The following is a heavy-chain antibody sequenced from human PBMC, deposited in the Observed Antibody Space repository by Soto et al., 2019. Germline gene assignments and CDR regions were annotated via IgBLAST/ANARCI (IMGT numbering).Heavy chain of an antibody. CDR2: ISYDGSNK. J-gene: IGHJ4*02. CDR3: AKDQGPRYYDFWSGLYYFDY. D-gene: IGHD3-3*01. CDR1: GFTFSSYG. Sequence: QVQLVESGGGVVQPGRSLRLSCAASGFTFSSYGMHWVRQAPGKGLEWVAVISYDGSNKYYADSVKGRFTISRDNSKNPLYLQMNSLRAEDTAVYYCAKDQGPRYYDFWSGLYYFDYWGQGTLVTVSS. V-gene: IGHV3-30*18.